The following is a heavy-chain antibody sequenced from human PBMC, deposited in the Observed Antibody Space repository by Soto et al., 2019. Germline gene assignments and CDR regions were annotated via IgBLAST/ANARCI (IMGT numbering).Heavy chain of an antibody. J-gene: IGHJ6*03. Sequence: QVQLVQSGAEVKKPGASVTVSCRSSGDTFNDYYIHWVRQAPVQGLEWMGWINPNGGVTKYAQKYQGGVNMTRDTSIRTVYMQLSRLRSDDTAVYYCARESGAATDTCAYYYFDMDDWGTGTTVTVSS. CDR2: INPNGGVT. D-gene: IGHD6-25*01. CDR1: GDTFNDYY. V-gene: IGHV1-2*02. CDR3: ARESGAATDTCAYYYFDMDD.